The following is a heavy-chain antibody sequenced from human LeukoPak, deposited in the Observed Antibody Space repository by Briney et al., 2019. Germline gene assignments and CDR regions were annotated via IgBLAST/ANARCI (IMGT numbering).Heavy chain of an antibody. CDR3: AKDYFGLYYFDY. V-gene: IGHV3-23*01. CDR2: ISGSGGST. D-gene: IGHD2/OR15-2a*01. Sequence: GGSLRLSCAASGFTFSSYAMSWVRQAPGKGLEWVSAISGSGGSTYYADSVKGRFTISRDNSKNTLYLQMNSLRAEGTAVYYCAKDYFGLYYFDYWGQGTLVTVSS. CDR1: GFTFSSYA. J-gene: IGHJ4*02.